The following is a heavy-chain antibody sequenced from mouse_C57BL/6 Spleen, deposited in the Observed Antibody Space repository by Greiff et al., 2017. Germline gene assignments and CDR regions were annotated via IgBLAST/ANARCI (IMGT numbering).Heavy chain of an antibody. J-gene: IGHJ1*03. CDR1: GFTFSDYG. V-gene: IGHV5-17*01. CDR2: ISSGSSTI. CDR3: ARRETYWYFDV. Sequence: EVMLVESGGGLVKPGGSLKLSCAASGFTFSDYGMHWVRQAPEKGLEWVAYISSGSSTIYYADKVKGRFTISRDNAKDTLFLQMTSLRSEDTAMYYCARRETYWYFDVWGTGTTVTVSS.